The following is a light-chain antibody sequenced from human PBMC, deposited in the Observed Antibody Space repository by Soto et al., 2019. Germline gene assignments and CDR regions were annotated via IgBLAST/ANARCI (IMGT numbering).Light chain of an antibody. CDR2: DAS. Sequence: EIVLTQSPPTLSLSLEKRATLSCRASQSVSTSLAWVQQKPGHAPRLLIYDASNRATGIPARFSGSGSGTDFTLTISSLDPEDFAVDYCQQRSDWITCGQGTRLEI. CDR3: QQRSDWIT. J-gene: IGKJ5*01. CDR1: QSVSTS. V-gene: IGKV3-11*01.